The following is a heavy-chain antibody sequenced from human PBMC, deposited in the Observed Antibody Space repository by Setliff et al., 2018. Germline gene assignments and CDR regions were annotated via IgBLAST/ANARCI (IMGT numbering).Heavy chain of an antibody. CDR1: GYGFTSHY. CDR3: ARAPWGDDYDSLYTWFDP. Sequence: ASVKVSCKTSGYGFTSHYFHWLRQAPGQGLERMGIVNPSGGKTTLSQKFQGRVSTTADASTATVYMELHSLTSEDTAIYYCARAPWGDDYDSLYTWFDPWGQGSLVTVSS. J-gene: IGHJ5*02. D-gene: IGHD3-22*01. CDR2: VNPSGGKT. V-gene: IGHV1-46*01.